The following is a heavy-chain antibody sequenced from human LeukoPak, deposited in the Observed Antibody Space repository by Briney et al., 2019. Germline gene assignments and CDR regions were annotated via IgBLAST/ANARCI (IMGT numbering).Heavy chain of an antibody. V-gene: IGHV4-31*03. CDR1: GGSISSGGYY. Sequence: PSQTLSLTCTVSGGSISSGGYYWSWIRQPPGKGLEWIGYIYYSGSTYYNPSLKSRVTISVDTSKNQFSLKLSSVTAADTAVYYCAIGPPSYDSSGYEYFQHWGQGTLVTVSS. J-gene: IGHJ1*01. CDR2: IYYSGST. CDR3: AIGPPSYDSSGYEYFQH. D-gene: IGHD3-22*01.